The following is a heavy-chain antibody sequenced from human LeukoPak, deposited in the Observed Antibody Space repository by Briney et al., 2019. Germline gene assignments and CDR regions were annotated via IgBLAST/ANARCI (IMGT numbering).Heavy chain of an antibody. CDR1: GFTFSSYA. D-gene: IGHD3-22*01. Sequence: PGRSLRLSCAASGFTFSSYAMHWVRQAPGKGLEWVAVISYDGSNKYYADSVKGRFTISRDNSKNTLYLQMNSLRAEDTAVYYCARARGSSGPYYFDYWGQGTLVTVSS. CDR2: ISYDGSNK. J-gene: IGHJ4*02. CDR3: ARARGSSGPYYFDY. V-gene: IGHV3-30-3*01.